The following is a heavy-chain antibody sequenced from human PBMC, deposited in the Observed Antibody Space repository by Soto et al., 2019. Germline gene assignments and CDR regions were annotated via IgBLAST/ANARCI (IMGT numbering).Heavy chain of an antibody. Sequence: GGSLRLSCAASGFTFSSYGMHWVRQAPGKGLEWVAVISYDGSNKYYADSVKGRFTISRDNSKNTLYLQMNSLRAEDTAVYYCAKIPDSSGYYGVYYYYGMDVWGQGTTVTVSS. D-gene: IGHD3-22*01. V-gene: IGHV3-30*18. CDR2: ISYDGSNK. J-gene: IGHJ6*02. CDR3: AKIPDSSGYYGVYYYYGMDV. CDR1: GFTFSSYG.